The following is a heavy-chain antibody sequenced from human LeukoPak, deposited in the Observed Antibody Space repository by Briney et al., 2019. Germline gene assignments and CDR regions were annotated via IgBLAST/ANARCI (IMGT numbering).Heavy chain of an antibody. CDR2: MSTSRSST. CDR3: ATNIDDVYY. V-gene: IGHV3-23*01. CDR1: GFTFSTYA. Sequence: GGSLRLSCAASGFTFSTYAMNWVRQAPGKGLEWVSSMSTSRSSTYYADSVKGRFTISRDNSKSTLYLQMNSLRAEETAVYYCATNIDDVYYWGQGTLVIVSS. D-gene: IGHD2-8*01. J-gene: IGHJ4*02.